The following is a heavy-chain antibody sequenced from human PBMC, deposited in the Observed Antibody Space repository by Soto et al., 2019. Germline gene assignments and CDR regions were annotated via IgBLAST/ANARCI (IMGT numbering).Heavy chain of an antibody. D-gene: IGHD3-16*01. CDR2: IYYSGST. CDR1: GGSISSGDYY. J-gene: IGHJ5*02. CDR3: ARGSDYVWGSYFP. V-gene: IGHV4-30-4*01. Sequence: QVQLQESGPGLVKPSQTLSLTCTVSGGSISSGDYYWSWIRQPPGKGLEWIGYIYYSGSTYYNPSLKGRGTIAVDTSKNQFSLKLSSVTAADTAVYYCARGSDYVWGSYFPWGQGTLVTVSS.